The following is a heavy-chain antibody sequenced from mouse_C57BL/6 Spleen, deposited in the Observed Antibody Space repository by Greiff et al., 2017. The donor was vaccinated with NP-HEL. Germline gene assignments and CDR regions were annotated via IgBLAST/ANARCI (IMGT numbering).Heavy chain of an antibody. V-gene: IGHV1-52*01. CDR1: GYTFTSYW. Sequence: VQLQQPGAELVRPGSSVKLSCKASGYTFTSYWMHWVQQRPIQGLEWIGNIDPSDSDTHYNQKFKDKATLTVDKSSSTAYMQLSSLTSEDSAVYYCARSYYSNYFAYWGQGTLVTVSA. CDR2: IDPSDSDT. CDR3: ARSYYSNYFAY. J-gene: IGHJ3*01. D-gene: IGHD2-5*01.